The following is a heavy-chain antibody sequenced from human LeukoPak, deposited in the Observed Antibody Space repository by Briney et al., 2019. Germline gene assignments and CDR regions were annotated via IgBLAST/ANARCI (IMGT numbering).Heavy chain of an antibody. J-gene: IGHJ3*01. CDR1: GFTFDDYA. CDR2: IYSGGST. V-gene: IGHV3-66*01. Sequence: GGSLRLSCAASGFTFDDYAMHWVRQAPGKGLEWVSVIYSGGSTYYADSVKGRFTISRDNSKNTLYLQMNSLRAEDTAVYYCARDVFQPPTWGQGTMVTVSS. D-gene: IGHD2-21*01. CDR3: ARDVFQPPT.